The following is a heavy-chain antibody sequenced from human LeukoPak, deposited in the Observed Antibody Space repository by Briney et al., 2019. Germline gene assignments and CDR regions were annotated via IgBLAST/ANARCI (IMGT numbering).Heavy chain of an antibody. CDR2: IYYSGST. CDR3: AREPADNWFDP. D-gene: IGHD2-2*01. Sequence: SETLSLTCTVSGGSISSYYWSWLRQPPGKGLEWIGYIYYSGSTNYNPSLKSRVTIPVDTSKNQFSLKLSSVTAADTAVYYCAREPADNWFDPWGQGTLVTVSS. J-gene: IGHJ5*02. CDR1: GGSISSYY. V-gene: IGHV4-59*01.